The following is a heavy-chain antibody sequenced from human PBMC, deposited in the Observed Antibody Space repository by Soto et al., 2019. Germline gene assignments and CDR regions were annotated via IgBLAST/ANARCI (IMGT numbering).Heavy chain of an antibody. Sequence: SETLSLTCTVFGGSVSIGDYLWSWIRQRPGKGLEWIGYIHDSGNTYYNPSLKSRVTISLDTSKNQFSLKVTSMTAADAAVYFCARARGGDSGDYASLFDRWGQGNLVTVSS. CDR1: GGSVSIGDYL. D-gene: IGHD4-17*01. CDR2: IHDSGNT. J-gene: IGHJ5*02. CDR3: ARARGGDSGDYASLFDR. V-gene: IGHV4-30-4*01.